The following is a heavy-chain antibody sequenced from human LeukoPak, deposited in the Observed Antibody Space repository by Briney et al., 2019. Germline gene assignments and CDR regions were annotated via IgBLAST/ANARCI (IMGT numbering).Heavy chain of an antibody. D-gene: IGHD6-13*01. Sequence: SETLSLTCTVSGGSISSRSYYWGWIRQPPGKGLEWIGGIYYSGSTYYNPSLKSRVTISVDTSKNQFSLKLSSVTAADTAVYYCARDEAAAGPNSSRIYYYYYYMDVWGKGTTVTVSS. CDR2: IYYSGST. CDR3: ARDEAAAGPNSSRIYYYYYYMDV. CDR1: GGSISSRSYY. V-gene: IGHV4-39*07. J-gene: IGHJ6*03.